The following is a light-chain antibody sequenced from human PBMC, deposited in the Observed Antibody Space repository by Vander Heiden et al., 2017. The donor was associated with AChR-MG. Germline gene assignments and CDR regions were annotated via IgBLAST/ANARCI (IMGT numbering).Light chain of an antibody. CDR2: KAS. Sequence: DIQMTQSPSTLSASVGDRVTITCRASQSISSWLAWYQQKPGKAPKLLIYKASSLETGVLSRFSGSGSETEFTLTITSLQPDDFATYYCLQYNSYSKTFGQGTKVEI. CDR3: LQYNSYSKT. V-gene: IGKV1-5*03. J-gene: IGKJ1*01. CDR1: QSISSW.